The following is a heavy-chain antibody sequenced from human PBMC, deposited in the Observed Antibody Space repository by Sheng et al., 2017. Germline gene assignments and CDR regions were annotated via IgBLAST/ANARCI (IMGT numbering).Heavy chain of an antibody. D-gene: IGHD2-15*01. Sequence: QVQLQESGPGLVKPSETLSLTCTVSGGSISSYYWSWIRQPPGKGLEWIGYIYYSGSTNYNPSLKSRVTISVDTSKNQFSLKLSSVTAADTAVYYCARVSPISAGVRQYYFDYWGQGTLVTVSS. V-gene: IGHV4-59*01. CDR3: ARVSPISAGVRQYYFDY. CDR1: GGSISSYY. J-gene: IGHJ4*02. CDR2: IYYSGST.